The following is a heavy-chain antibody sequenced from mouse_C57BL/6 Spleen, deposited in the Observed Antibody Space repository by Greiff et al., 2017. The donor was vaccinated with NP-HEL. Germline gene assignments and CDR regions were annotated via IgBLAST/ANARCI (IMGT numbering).Heavy chain of an antibody. CDR2: IDPSDSYT. D-gene: IGHD1-1*01. CDR3: ARSDYYGSSFYYFDY. CDR1: GYTFTSYW. Sequence: QVQLKQPGAELVRPGTSVKLSCKASGYTFTSYWMHWVKQRPGQGLEWIGVIDPSDSYTNYNQKFKGKATLTVDTSSSTAYMQLSSLTSEDSAVYYCARSDYYGSSFYYFDYWGQGTTLTVSS. J-gene: IGHJ2*01. V-gene: IGHV1-59*01.